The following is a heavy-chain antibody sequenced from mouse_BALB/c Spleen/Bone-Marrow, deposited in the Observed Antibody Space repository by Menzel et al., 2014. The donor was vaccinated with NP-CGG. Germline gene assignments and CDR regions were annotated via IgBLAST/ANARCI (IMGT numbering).Heavy chain of an antibody. CDR1: GDSITSGH. D-gene: IGHD4-1*01. V-gene: IGHV3-8*02. CDR2: ISYRGST. CDR3: ATGSAMGY. J-gene: IGHJ4*01. Sequence: EVKLVELGPSLAKPSQTLSLTRSVTGDSITSGHWNRIRKFPGTKLEYMGYISYRGSTYYNPSLKSRISITRDISKNQYYLQLNSVTTEDTATYYCATGSAMGYWGQGTSVTVSS.